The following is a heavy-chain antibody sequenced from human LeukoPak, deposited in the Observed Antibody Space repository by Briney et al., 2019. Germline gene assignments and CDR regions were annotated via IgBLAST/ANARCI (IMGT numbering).Heavy chain of an antibody. D-gene: IGHD6-13*01. Sequence: SQTLSLTCTVSGGSISSGDYYWSWIRQPPGKGLEWIGEIYHSGSTNYNPSLKSRVTISVDKSKNQFSLKLSSVTAADTAVYYCASERGCSSSWYAHWGQGTLVTVSS. CDR1: GGSISSGDYY. V-gene: IGHV4-30-4*01. CDR3: ASERGCSSSWYAH. CDR2: IYHSGST. J-gene: IGHJ4*02.